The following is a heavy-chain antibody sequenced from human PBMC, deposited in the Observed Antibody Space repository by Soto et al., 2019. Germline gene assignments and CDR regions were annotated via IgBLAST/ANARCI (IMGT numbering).Heavy chain of an antibody. CDR2: IYHRGST. Sequence: QVQLQESGPGLVKPSWTLSLTCAVSGGSISSSNWWSWVRQPPGKGLEWIGEIYHRGSTNHHPSLKSRFTITVDKSQNQFSLKLSSVTAADTAVYYCARAGRYSSSSGVWVAFYIWGQGTMVTVSS. D-gene: IGHD6-6*01. V-gene: IGHV4-4*02. CDR1: GGSISSSNW. J-gene: IGHJ3*02. CDR3: ARAGRYSSSSGVWVAFYI.